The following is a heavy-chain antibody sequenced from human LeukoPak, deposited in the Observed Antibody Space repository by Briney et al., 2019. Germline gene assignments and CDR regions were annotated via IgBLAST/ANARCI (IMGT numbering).Heavy chain of an antibody. Sequence: GESLKISCKGSGYNFAHDWIGWVRQMPGKGLEWMGIIFPDDSDTIYSPSFQGQVTISADKSISTAYLQWSSLKASDTAMYYCARRGGDGYNWNLNWFDPWGQGTLVTVSS. D-gene: IGHD5-24*01. CDR2: IFPDDSDT. V-gene: IGHV5-51*01. CDR3: ARRGGDGYNWNLNWFDP. J-gene: IGHJ5*02. CDR1: GYNFAHDW.